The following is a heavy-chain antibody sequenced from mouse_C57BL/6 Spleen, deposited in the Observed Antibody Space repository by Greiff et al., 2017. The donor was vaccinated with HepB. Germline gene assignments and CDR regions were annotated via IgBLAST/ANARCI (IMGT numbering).Heavy chain of an antibody. CDR3: ASGYGNYVFAY. D-gene: IGHD2-10*02. V-gene: IGHV2-6*01. CDR2: IWGVGST. Sequence: VQGVESGPGLVAPSQSLSITCTVSGFSLTSYGVDWVRQSPGKGLEWLGVIWGVGSTNYNSALKSRLSISKDNSKSQVFLKMNSLQTDDTAMYYCASGYGNYVFAYWGQGTLVTVSA. J-gene: IGHJ3*01. CDR1: GFSLTSYG.